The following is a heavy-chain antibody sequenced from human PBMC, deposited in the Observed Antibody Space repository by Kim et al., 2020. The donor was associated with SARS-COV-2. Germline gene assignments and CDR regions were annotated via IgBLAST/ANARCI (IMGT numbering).Heavy chain of an antibody. D-gene: IGHD6-19*01. CDR1: GFTFSSYE. J-gene: IGHJ4*02. CDR2: ISSSGSTI. CDR3: ATHEQWPQGVY. V-gene: IGHV3-48*03. Sequence: GGSLRLSCAASGFTFSSYEMNWVRQAPGKGLEWVSYISSSGSTIYYADSVKGRFTISRDNAKNSLYLQMNSLRAEDTAVYYCATHEQWPQGVYWGQGTLVTVSS.